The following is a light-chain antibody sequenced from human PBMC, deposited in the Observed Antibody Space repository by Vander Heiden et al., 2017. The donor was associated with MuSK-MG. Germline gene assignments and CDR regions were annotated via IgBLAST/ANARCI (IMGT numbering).Light chain of an antibody. CDR1: QSVLYSSNNKNY. CDR3: QQDYSTRPA. Sequence: DIVMTQSPDSLAVSLGERATINCKSSQSVLYSSNNKNYLAWYQQKPGQPPKLLIYWASTRESGVPDRFSGSGSGTDFTLTISSLQAEDVAVYYCQQDYSTRPAFGPGTKVDI. V-gene: IGKV4-1*01. J-gene: IGKJ3*01. CDR2: WAS.